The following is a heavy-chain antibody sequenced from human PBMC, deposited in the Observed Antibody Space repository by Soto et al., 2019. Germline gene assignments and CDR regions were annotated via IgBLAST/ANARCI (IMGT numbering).Heavy chain of an antibody. Sequence: QVQLVQSGAEVKKPGASVKVSCKASGYTFTSYGISWVRQAPGQGLEWMGWISAYNGNTNYAQKLQGRVTMTTDTSTSTADMELRSLRSDDTAVYYCARDGGVRATYWYFDLWGRGTLVTVSS. V-gene: IGHV1-18*01. CDR2: ISAYNGNT. J-gene: IGHJ2*01. CDR3: ARDGGVRATYWYFDL. CDR1: GYTFTSYG. D-gene: IGHD2-15*01.